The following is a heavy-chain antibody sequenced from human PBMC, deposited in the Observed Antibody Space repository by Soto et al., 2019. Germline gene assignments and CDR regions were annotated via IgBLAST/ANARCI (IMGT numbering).Heavy chain of an antibody. CDR3: ASYCGGDCYSGDYFDY. D-gene: IGHD2-21*02. V-gene: IGHV4-39*01. CDR1: GGSISSSSYY. Sequence: SETLSLTCTVSGGSISSSSYYWGWIRQPPGKGLEWIGSIYYSGSTYYNPSLKSRVTIPVDTSKNRFSLKLSSVTAADTAVYYCASYCGGDCYSGDYFDYWGQGTLVTVSS. J-gene: IGHJ4*02. CDR2: IYYSGST.